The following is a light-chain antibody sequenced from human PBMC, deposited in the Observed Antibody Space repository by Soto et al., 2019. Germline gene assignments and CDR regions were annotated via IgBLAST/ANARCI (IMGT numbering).Light chain of an antibody. J-gene: IGKJ5*01. Sequence: DIQMTQSPSSVSASVGDRVTITCRARQGIGSALVWYQQKPGKAPNLLIYDASTLQSGVPSRFSGSGSWTDFTLTISSLQTEEFVTYYGQQANTYPLTFGQGTRLDIE. CDR1: QGIGSA. CDR3: QQANTYPLT. V-gene: IGKV1-12*01. CDR2: DAS.